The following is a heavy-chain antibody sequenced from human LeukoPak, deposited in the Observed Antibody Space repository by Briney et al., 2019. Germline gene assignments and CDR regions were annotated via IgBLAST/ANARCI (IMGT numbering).Heavy chain of an antibody. Sequence: SGGSLRLSCAASGFSFSSYRMSWVRQAPGKGLEWVANISPDGSNMLYVDSVKGRFTISRDNAKNSLYLQMNNLRAEDTAVYFCVSGFLQWLYWGQGTLVTVSS. D-gene: IGHD3-3*01. J-gene: IGHJ4*02. CDR2: ISPDGSNM. CDR1: GFSFSSYR. V-gene: IGHV3-7*01. CDR3: VSGFLQWLY.